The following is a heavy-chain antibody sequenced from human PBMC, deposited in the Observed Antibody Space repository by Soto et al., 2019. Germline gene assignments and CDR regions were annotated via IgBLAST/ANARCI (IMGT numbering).Heavy chain of an antibody. V-gene: IGHV1-46*01. CDR3: ATGYSYGRPIDY. CDR2: INPSGGST. J-gene: IGHJ4*02. D-gene: IGHD5-18*01. Sequence: ASVKVSCKASGYTFTSYYMHWVRQAPGQGLEWMGIINPSGGSTSYAQKFQGRVTITRDKSTSTAYMELSSLRSEDTAVYYCATGYSYGRPIDYWGQGTLVTVSS. CDR1: GYTFTSYY.